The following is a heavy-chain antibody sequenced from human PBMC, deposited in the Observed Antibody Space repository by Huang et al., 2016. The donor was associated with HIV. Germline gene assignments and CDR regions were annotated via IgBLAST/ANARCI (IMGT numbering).Heavy chain of an antibody. J-gene: IGHJ4*02. CDR2: ILPGNSNT. Sequence: EVQLVQSGVEVKKPGESLKISCKGSGFSFTSYWIGWVRQMPGKGLEWMCIILPGNSNTCYSPAFQGQVTISADKYTRTAYLQWSSLKASDSAIYYCAIHDSNDFTFDDWGQGTLVAVSS. CDR3: AIHDSNDFTFDD. D-gene: IGHD5-18*01. V-gene: IGHV5-51*03. CDR1: GFSFTSYW.